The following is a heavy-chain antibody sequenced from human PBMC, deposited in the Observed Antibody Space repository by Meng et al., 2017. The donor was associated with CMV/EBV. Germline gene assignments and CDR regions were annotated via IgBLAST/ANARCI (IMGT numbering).Heavy chain of an antibody. CDR1: GGSISSYY. V-gene: IGHV4-59*01. CDR2: IYYSGST. CDR3: ARALLAGATFLVFDP. J-gene: IGHJ5*02. Sequence: SETLSLTCTVPGGSISSYYWSWIRQPPGKGLEWIGYIYYSGSTNYNPSLKSRVTTSVDTSKNQFSLKLSSVTAADTAVYYCARALLAGATFLVFDPWGQGTMVTVSS. D-gene: IGHD1-26*01.